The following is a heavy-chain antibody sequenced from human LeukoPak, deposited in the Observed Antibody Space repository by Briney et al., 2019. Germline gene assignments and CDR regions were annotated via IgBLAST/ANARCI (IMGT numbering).Heavy chain of an antibody. Sequence: GSSVKVSCKASGGTFSSYAISWVRQAPGQGLEWMGRIIPILGIANYAQKFQGRVTITADKSTSTAYMELSSLRSEDTAVYYCVGYGSGTYHYDMDVWGQGTTVTVSS. D-gene: IGHD3-10*01. CDR2: IIPILGIA. J-gene: IGHJ6*02. CDR1: GGTFSSYA. CDR3: VGYGSGTYHYDMDV. V-gene: IGHV1-69*04.